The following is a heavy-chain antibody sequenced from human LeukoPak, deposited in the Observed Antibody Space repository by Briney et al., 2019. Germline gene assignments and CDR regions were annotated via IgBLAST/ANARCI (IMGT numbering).Heavy chain of an antibody. D-gene: IGHD3-22*01. J-gene: IGHJ4*02. V-gene: IGHV3-21*01. CDR3: AMHLHYYDSSGYYYPFDY. CDR1: GFTFSSYS. CDR2: ISSSSSYI. Sequence: GGSLRLSCAASGFTFSSYSMNWVRQAPGKGLEWVSSISSSSSYIYYADSVKGRFTISRDNAKNSLYLQMNSLRAEDTAVYYCAMHLHYYDSSGYYYPFDYWGQGTLVTVSS.